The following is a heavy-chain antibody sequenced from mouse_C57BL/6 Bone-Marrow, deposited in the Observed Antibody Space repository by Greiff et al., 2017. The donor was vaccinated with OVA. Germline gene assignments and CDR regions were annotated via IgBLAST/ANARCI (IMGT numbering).Heavy chain of an antibody. CDR1: GFNIKDDY. V-gene: IGHV14-4*01. Sequence: DVKLQESGAELVRPGASVKLSCTASGFNIKDDYMHWVKQRPEQGLEWIGWIDPENGDTEYASKFQGKATITADTSSSTAYMELHSLTSEDSAVYFCARRAWVTTVPYYFDYWGQGTTLTVSS. J-gene: IGHJ2*01. CDR2: IDPENGDT. CDR3: ARRAWVTTVPYYFDY. D-gene: IGHD1-1*01.